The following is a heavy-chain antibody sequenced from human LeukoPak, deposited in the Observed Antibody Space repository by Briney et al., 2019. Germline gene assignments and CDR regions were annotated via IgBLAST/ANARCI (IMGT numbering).Heavy chain of an antibody. V-gene: IGHV3-33*06. J-gene: IGHJ6*03. D-gene: IGHD6-19*01. CDR2: IWYDGGDK. Sequence: GRSLRLSCAASGFTFSNYGMHWVRQAPGKGLEWVAVIWYDGGDKYYADSVKGRFTISRDNSKNTAYLQMNSLRAEDTAVYYCAKGVAYSSGWLVYYYYMDVWGKGTTVTVSS. CDR3: AKGVAYSSGWLVYYYYMDV. CDR1: GFTFSNYG.